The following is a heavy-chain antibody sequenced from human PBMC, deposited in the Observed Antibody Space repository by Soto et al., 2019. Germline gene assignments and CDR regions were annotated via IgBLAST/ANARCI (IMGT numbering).Heavy chain of an antibody. J-gene: IGHJ4*02. Sequence: QVRLVQSGAEVKKPGASVKVSCKASVYTFSSFEIHWVRQAAGQGLEWMGWMNPSNGDTGHAQKFQGRVTMTRNTTISTAFMELRSLSSEDTAMFYCARWVSATDFDAWGQGTLVTVSS. V-gene: IGHV1-8*01. CDR2: MNPSNGDT. CDR3: ARWVSATDFDA. D-gene: IGHD2-8*01. CDR1: VYTFSSFE.